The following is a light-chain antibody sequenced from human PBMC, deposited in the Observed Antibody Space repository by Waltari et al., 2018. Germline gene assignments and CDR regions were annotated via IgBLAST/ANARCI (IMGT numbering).Light chain of an antibody. CDR2: WAS. J-gene: IGKJ1*01. Sequence: DVVMTQSPDSLAVSLGERATINCKSRQSLLYTSNNKNYLAWYPQKPGQPPNIITYWASNREAGVPDRFSGGGSGTEFTLTISGPQAEDVASYFCLQYLHTPRTFGQGTKVEIK. CDR3: LQYLHTPRT. CDR1: QSLLYTSNNKNY. V-gene: IGKV4-1*01.